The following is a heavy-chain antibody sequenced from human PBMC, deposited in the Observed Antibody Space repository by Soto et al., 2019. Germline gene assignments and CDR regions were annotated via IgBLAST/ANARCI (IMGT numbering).Heavy chain of an antibody. CDR1: GGSFSGYY. CDR2: INHSGST. D-gene: IGHD3-3*02. J-gene: IGHJ6*03. Sequence: QVQLQQWGAGLLKPSETLSLTCAVYGGSFSGYYWSWIRQPPGKGLEWIGEINHSGSTNYNPSLKSRVTISVDTSKNQFSLKLSSVTAADTAVYYCAREPSHFYYYYMDVWGKGTTVTVYS. CDR3: AREPSHFYYYYMDV. V-gene: IGHV4-34*01.